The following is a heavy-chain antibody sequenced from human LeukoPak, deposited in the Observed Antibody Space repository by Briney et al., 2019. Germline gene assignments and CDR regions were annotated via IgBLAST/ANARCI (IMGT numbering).Heavy chain of an antibody. Sequence: GGSLRLSCVASGFTFSSYGMHWVRQAPGKGLEWVAVIWYDGNNKFYVDSVKGRFTISRDNSKNTLYLQMNSLRAEDTAVYYCARDGGRGYCSGGRCYPDNWGQGTLVTVSS. CDR2: IWYDGNNK. V-gene: IGHV3-33*01. CDR3: ARDGGRGYCSGGRCYPDN. D-gene: IGHD2-15*01. J-gene: IGHJ4*02. CDR1: GFTFSSYG.